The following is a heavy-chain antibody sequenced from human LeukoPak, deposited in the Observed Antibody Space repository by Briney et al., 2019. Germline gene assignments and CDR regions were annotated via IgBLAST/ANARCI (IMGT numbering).Heavy chain of an antibody. CDR2: IYYSGST. Sequence: PSETLSLTCTVSGGSISSSSYYWGWIRQPPGKGLEWIGSIYYSGSTYYNPSLKSRVTISVDTSKNQFSLKLSSVTAADTAVYYCARDHYYDSSGSIDYWGQGTLVTVSS. CDR1: GGSISSSSYY. V-gene: IGHV4-39*02. J-gene: IGHJ4*02. CDR3: ARDHYYDSSGSIDY. D-gene: IGHD3-22*01.